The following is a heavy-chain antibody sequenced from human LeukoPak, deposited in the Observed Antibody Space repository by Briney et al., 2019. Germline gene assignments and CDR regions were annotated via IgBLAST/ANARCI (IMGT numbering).Heavy chain of an antibody. CDR3: AKDLAVAGTFDY. V-gene: IGHV3-30*02. CDR2: IWYDGSNK. Sequence: PGGSLRLSCAASGFTFSSYGMHWVRQAPGKGLEWVAVIWYDGSNKYYADSVKGRFTISRDNSKNTLYLQMNSLRAEDTAVYYCAKDLAVAGTFDYWGQGTLVTVSS. D-gene: IGHD6-19*01. J-gene: IGHJ4*02. CDR1: GFTFSSYG.